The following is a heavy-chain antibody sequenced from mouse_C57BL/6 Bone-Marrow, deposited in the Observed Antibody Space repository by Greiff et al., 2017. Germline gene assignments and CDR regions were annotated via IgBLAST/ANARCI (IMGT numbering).Heavy chain of an antibody. CDR3: ARDRGYGSSPAWFAY. J-gene: IGHJ3*01. V-gene: IGHV3-6*01. CDR1: GYSITSGYY. CDR2: ISYDGSN. D-gene: IGHD1-1*01. Sequence: EVKLQESGPGLVKPSQSLSLTCSVTGYSITSGYYWNWIRQFPGNKLEWMGYISYDGSNNYNPSLKNRISITRDTSKNQFFLKLNSVTTEDTATYYCARDRGYGSSPAWFAYWGQGTLVTVSA.